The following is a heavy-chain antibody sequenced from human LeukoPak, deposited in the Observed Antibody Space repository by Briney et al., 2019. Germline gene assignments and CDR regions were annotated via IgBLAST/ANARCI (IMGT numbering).Heavy chain of an antibody. Sequence: GGSLRLSCAASGFTFSSYWMSWVRQAPGKGLEWVANIKQDGSEKYYVDSVKGRFTISRDNAKNSLYLQMNSLRAEDTAAYYCARPQDYYDSSGYVGGFDYWGQGTLVTVSS. D-gene: IGHD3-22*01. CDR2: IKQDGSEK. J-gene: IGHJ4*02. CDR1: GFTFSSYW. V-gene: IGHV3-7*01. CDR3: ARPQDYYDSSGYVGGFDY.